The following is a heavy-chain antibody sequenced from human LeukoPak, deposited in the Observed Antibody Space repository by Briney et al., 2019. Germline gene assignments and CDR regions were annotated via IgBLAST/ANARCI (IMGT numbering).Heavy chain of an antibody. D-gene: IGHD1-1*01. CDR2: IYYSGST. V-gene: IGHV4-59*01. Sequence: PSETLSLTCTVSGGSISSYYWSWIRQPPGKGLEWIGYIYYSGSTNYNPSLKSRVTISVDTSKNQFSLKLSSVTAADTAVYYCARERGAAAGTYFDYWGQGTLVTVSS. CDR1: GGSISSYY. CDR3: ARERGAAAGTYFDY. J-gene: IGHJ4*02.